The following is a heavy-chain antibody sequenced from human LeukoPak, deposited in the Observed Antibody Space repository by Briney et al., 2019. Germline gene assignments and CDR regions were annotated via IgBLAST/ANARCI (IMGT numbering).Heavy chain of an antibody. CDR1: GFTFSSYW. J-gene: IGHJ4*02. V-gene: IGHV4-34*01. Sequence: GSLRLSCAASGFTFSSYWMSWIRQHPGKGLEWIGEINHSGSTNYNPSLKSRVTISVDTSKNQFSLKLSSVTAADTAVYYCARGPCSGGSCYLWRYFDYWGQGTLDTVSS. D-gene: IGHD2-15*01. CDR2: INHSGST. CDR3: ARGPCSGGSCYLWRYFDY.